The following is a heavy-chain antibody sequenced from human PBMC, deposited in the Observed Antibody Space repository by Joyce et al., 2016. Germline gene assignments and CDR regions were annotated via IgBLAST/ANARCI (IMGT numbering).Heavy chain of an antibody. CDR3: ARGDLRTSSPLFWYFAL. J-gene: IGHJ2*01. D-gene: IGHD2-2*01. CDR1: GYTFTDYY. V-gene: IGHV1-2*02. Sequence: QVQLVQSGAEVKKPGASVKVSCKASGYTFTDYYIHWGRQAPGQGVEWMVGINLNSGGTEYQQKFQGRVTMTRDMSIRTAYMELTGLRSDDTAVYYCARGDLRTSSPLFWYFALWGRGTLVTVSS. CDR2: INLNSGGT.